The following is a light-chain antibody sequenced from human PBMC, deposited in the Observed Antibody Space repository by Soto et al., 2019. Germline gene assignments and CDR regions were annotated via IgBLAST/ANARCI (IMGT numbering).Light chain of an antibody. V-gene: IGKV3-11*01. Sequence: EVVLTQSPATLSLSPGDRATLSCRASQSVSHALAWYQQKPGQAPRLLIHDASSMATGIPARFSCSGSETDFPLTISSLEPEDFATYYCQQSYSTPPYTFGQGTKLDMK. CDR1: QSVSHA. CDR2: DAS. CDR3: QQSYSTPPYT. J-gene: IGKJ2*01.